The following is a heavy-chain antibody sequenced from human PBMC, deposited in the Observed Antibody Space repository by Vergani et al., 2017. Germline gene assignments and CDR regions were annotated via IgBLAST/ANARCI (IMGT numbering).Heavy chain of an antibody. D-gene: IGHD3-22*01. V-gene: IGHV2-5*02. CDR3: AHRRGYYDSSETDY. Sequence: QITLKESGPTLVKPTQTLTLTCTFSGFSLSTSGVGVGWIRQPPGKALEWLALIYWDDDKRYSPSLKSRLTITKDTSKNQVVLTMTNMDPVDTATYYCAHRRGYYDSSETDYWGQGTLVTVSS. J-gene: IGHJ4*02. CDR1: GFSLSTSGVG. CDR2: IYWDDDK.